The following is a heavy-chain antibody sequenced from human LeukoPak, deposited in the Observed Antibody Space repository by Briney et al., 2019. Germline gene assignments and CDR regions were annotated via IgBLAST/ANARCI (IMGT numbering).Heavy chain of an antibody. V-gene: IGHV4-61*02. CDR2: IYTSGST. Sequence: SETLSLTCTVSGGSISSGSYYWSWIRQPAGKGLEWIGRIYTSGSTNYNPSLKSRVTMSVDTSKNQFSLKLSSVTAADTAVYYCAREAWFGFEDAFDIWGQGTMVTVSS. CDR3: AREAWFGFEDAFDI. D-gene: IGHD3-10*01. CDR1: GGSISSGSYY. J-gene: IGHJ3*02.